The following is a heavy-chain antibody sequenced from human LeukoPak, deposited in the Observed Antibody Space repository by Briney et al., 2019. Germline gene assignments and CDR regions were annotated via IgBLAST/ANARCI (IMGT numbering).Heavy chain of an antibody. V-gene: IGHV3-11*03. CDR2: ISSSGSYT. J-gene: IGHJ6*02. CDR1: GFTFSDYY. Sequence: PGGSLRLSCAASGFTFSDYYMSWIPQAPGKGLEWVSYISSSGSYTNYADSVKGRFTISRDNAKNSLYLQMNSLRAEDTAVYYCARQQLDYYYYGMDVWGQGTTVTVSS. CDR3: ARQQLDYYYYGMDV. D-gene: IGHD6-13*01.